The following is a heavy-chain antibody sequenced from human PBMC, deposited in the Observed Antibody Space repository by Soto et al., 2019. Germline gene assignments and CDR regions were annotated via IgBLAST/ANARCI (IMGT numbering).Heavy chain of an antibody. J-gene: IGHJ6*02. CDR2: ISYDGSNK. V-gene: IGHV3-30*18. CDR1: GFTFSSYG. CDR3: AKGRDWSGNGMDV. Sequence: GGSLRLSCAASGFTFSSYGMHWVRQAPGKGLEWVAVISYDGSNKYYADSVKGRFTISRDNSKNTLYLQMNSLRAEDTAVYYCAKGRDWSGNGMDVWGQGTTITVSS. D-gene: IGHD3-3*01.